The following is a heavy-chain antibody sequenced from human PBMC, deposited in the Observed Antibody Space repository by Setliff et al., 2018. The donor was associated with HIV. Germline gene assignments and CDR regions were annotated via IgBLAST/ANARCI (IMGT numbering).Heavy chain of an antibody. CDR1: GFTFSNYW. CDR2: IKPDGSEK. J-gene: IGHJ4*02. D-gene: IGHD6-13*01. Sequence: PGGSLRLSCAASGFTFSNYWMSWVRQAPGKGLEWVANIKPDGSEKYYVDSVKGRLTISRDNAKTSLYLQMNSLRAEDTAVYYCARGFTAAAGPTGYWGQGTLVTVSS. CDR3: ARGFTAAAGPTGY. V-gene: IGHV3-7*01.